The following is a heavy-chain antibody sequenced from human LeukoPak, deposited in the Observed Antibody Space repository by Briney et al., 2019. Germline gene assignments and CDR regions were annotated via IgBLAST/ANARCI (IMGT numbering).Heavy chain of an antibody. CDR1: GFTFSSYG. CDR3: AKERRYCSGGSCYEYYFDY. CDR2: ISGSGGST. D-gene: IGHD2-15*01. Sequence: GGSLRLSCAASGFTFSSYGMRWVRQAPEKGLEWVSAISGSGGSTYYADSVKGRFTISRDNSKNTLYLQMNSLRAEDTAVYYCAKERRYCSGGSCYEYYFDYWGQGTLVTVFS. V-gene: IGHV3-23*01. J-gene: IGHJ4*02.